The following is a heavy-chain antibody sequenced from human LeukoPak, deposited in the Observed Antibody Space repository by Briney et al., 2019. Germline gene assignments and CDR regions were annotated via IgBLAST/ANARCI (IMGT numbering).Heavy chain of an antibody. CDR1: GFTFSTYG. V-gene: IGHV3-30*19. Sequence: LSGRSLRLSCAASGFTFSTYGMHWVRQAPGKGLEWVAVIWNDGSNKYYADSVKGRFTISRDNSKNTLYLQMNSLRSDDTAVYYCARTAGGGYFDYWGQGTLVTVSS. J-gene: IGHJ4*02. CDR2: IWNDGSNK. D-gene: IGHD1-14*01. CDR3: ARTAGGGYFDY.